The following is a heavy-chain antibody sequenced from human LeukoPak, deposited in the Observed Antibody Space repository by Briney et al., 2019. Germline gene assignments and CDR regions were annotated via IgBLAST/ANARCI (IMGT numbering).Heavy chain of an antibody. CDR3: AELGITMIGGV. Sequence: GGSLRLSCAASGFTFSIYSMNWVRQAPGKGLEWVSYISSSSSTIHYADSVKGRFTISRDNAKNSLYLQMNSLRAEDTAVYYCAELGITMIGGVWGKGTTVTISS. CDR1: GFTFSIYS. CDR2: ISSSSSTI. D-gene: IGHD3-10*02. J-gene: IGHJ6*04. V-gene: IGHV3-48*01.